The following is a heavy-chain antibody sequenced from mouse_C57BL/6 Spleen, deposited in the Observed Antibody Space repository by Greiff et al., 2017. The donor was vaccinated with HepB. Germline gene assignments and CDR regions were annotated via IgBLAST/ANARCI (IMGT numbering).Heavy chain of an antibody. CDR1: GFTFSSYG. CDR3: ARLPSYSFDY. V-gene: IGHV5-6*01. Sequence: EVQRVESGGDLVKPGGSLKLSCAASGFTFSSYGMSWVRQTPDKRLEWVATISSGGSYTYYPDSVKGRFTISRDNAKNTLYLQMSSLKSEDTAMYYCARLPSYSFDYWGQGTTLTVSS. J-gene: IGHJ2*01. D-gene: IGHD1-1*01. CDR2: ISSGGSYT.